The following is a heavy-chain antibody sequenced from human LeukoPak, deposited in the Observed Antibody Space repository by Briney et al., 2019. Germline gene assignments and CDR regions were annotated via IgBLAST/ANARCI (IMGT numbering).Heavy chain of an antibody. CDR3: AKERRIVVVPAAVNWFDP. CDR2: ITNGATSI. D-gene: IGHD2-2*01. Sequence: GGSLRLSCVASGFRFIDYFKTWIRLSPGKGPEWASYITNGATSIYYADSVKGRFTISRDNSKNTLYLQMNSLRAEDTAVYYCAKERRIVVVPAAVNWFDPWGQGTLVTVSS. V-gene: IGHV3-11*01. J-gene: IGHJ5*02. CDR1: GFRFIDYF.